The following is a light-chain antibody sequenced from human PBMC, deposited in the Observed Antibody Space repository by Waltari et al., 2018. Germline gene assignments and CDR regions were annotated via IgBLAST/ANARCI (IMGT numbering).Light chain of an antibody. V-gene: IGKV4-1*01. CDR1: HSVLHSFNNNNY. CDR2: WAS. Sequence: DIVMTQSPDSLAVSLGEGATINCKSSHSVLHSFNNNNYLAWYQHKPGQPPKMLIYWASVRESGVPDRFRGSGSGTDFTLTITSLQAEDVAVYYCQQYYALPRTFGQGTKVEI. J-gene: IGKJ1*01. CDR3: QQYYALPRT.